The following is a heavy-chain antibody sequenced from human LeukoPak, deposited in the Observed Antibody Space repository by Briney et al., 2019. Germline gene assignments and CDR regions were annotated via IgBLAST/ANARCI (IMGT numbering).Heavy chain of an antibody. CDR2: ISYDGSND. CDR1: GFTFSTYG. J-gene: IGHJ4*02. CDR3: AKEREESGWLVDY. V-gene: IGHV3-30*18. Sequence: GGSLRLSCAASGFTFSTYGIHWVRQAPGKGLEWVAVISYDGSNDYYADSVKGRFTTSRDNSKNTLYLQMNTLRPEDTALYYCAKEREESGWLVDYWGQGTLVTVSS. D-gene: IGHD6-19*01.